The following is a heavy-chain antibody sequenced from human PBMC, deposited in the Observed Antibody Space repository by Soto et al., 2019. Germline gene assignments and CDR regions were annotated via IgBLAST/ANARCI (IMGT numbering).Heavy chain of an antibody. CDR3: ARDYARGWCQF. CDR2: ISFDGDK. V-gene: IGHV3-30*03. CDR1: GFSFSNSG. D-gene: IGHD2-8*02. Sequence: GGSLRLSCTASGFSFSNSGIQWVRQTPGKGLEWVALISFDGDKYYVDSVKGRFTISRDNPTNTVYLQMNRLRPEDTGVYYCARDYARGWCQFWGQGTLVTVSS. J-gene: IGHJ4*02.